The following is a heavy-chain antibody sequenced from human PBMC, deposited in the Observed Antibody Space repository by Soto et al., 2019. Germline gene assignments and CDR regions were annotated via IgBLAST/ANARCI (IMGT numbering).Heavy chain of an antibody. CDR3: VCDDNRRF. V-gene: IGHV3-21*01. Sequence: EIQLVESGGGLVKPGGSLRLSCAASGLTFSIYTMNWVRQAPGKLLEFVSPIGRTGIDRYYIDSVKGRFTISRDNAQKSLYLQMNRLRVEDTALYYCVCDDNRRFWGQGTLVNVSS. J-gene: IGHJ4*02. CDR1: GLTFSIYT. D-gene: IGHD1-1*01. CDR2: IGRTGIDR.